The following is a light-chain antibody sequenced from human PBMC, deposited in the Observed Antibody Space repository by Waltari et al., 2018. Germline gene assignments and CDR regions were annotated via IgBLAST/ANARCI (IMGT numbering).Light chain of an antibody. Sequence: EIVLTQSPGTLSLSPGERVTLYCRASQSVSSSYLAWYQQKPGQAPRLLIYGASSRATGTPDRFSGRGSGTGFTLTISRLEPEDFAVYYCQQYGSSLITFGQGTRLEIK. CDR2: GAS. J-gene: IGKJ5*01. V-gene: IGKV3-20*01. CDR1: QSVSSSY. CDR3: QQYGSSLIT.